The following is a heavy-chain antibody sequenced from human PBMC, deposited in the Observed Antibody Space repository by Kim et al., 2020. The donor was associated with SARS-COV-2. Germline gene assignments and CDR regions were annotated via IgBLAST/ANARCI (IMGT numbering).Heavy chain of an antibody. CDR2: ISWNSGSI. Sequence: GGSLRLSCAASGFTFDDYAMHWVRQAPGKGLEWVSGISWNSGSIGYADSVKGRFTISRDNAKNSLYLQMNSLRAEDTALYYCAKDNGDEAYFDYWGQGTLVTVSS. V-gene: IGHV3-9*01. CDR3: AKDNGDEAYFDY. CDR1: GFTFDDYA. J-gene: IGHJ4*02.